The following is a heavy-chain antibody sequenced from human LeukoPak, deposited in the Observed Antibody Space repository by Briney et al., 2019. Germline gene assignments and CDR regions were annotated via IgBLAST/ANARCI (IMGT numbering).Heavy chain of an antibody. J-gene: IGHJ3*02. Sequence: NSSQTLSLTCTVSGGSISSGDYYWSWIRQPPGKGLEWIGYIYYSGSTYYNPSLKSRVTISVDTSKNQFSLKLSSVTAADTAVYYCARVLVGGRYYEKWHAFDIWGQGTMVTVSS. CDR2: IYYSGST. V-gene: IGHV4-30-4*08. D-gene: IGHD1-26*01. CDR3: ARVLVGGRYYEKWHAFDI. CDR1: GGSISSGDYY.